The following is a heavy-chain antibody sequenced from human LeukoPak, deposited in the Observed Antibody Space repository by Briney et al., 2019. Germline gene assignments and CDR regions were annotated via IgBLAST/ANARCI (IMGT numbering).Heavy chain of an antibody. CDR2: IYYSGST. V-gene: IGHV4-59*08. CDR3: ARGSYYYGSGSYYGNWFDP. CDR1: GGSISSYY. Sequence: PSETLSLTCTVSGGSISSYYWSWIRQPPGKGLEWIGYIYYSGSTNYNPSLKSRVTISVDTSKNQFSLKLSSVTAADTAVYYCARGSYYYGSGSYYGNWFDPWGQGTLVTVSS. J-gene: IGHJ5*02. D-gene: IGHD3-10*01.